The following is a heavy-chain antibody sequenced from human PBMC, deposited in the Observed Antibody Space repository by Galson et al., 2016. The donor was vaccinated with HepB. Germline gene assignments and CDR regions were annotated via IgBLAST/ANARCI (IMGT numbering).Heavy chain of an antibody. Sequence: SLRLSCAASGFTFSNHAMSWVRQAPGKGLEWVSVITGSGVTYYADSVKGRFTISRDNSKKTLYLQMNRLRAEDTAVYYCARVGYNYGSGSYYNGDDWYFDLWVRGTLVIVSS. J-gene: IGHJ2*01. CDR1: GFTFSNHA. V-gene: IGHV3-23*01. CDR2: ITGSGVT. CDR3: ARVGYNYGSGSYYNGDDWYFDL. D-gene: IGHD3-10*01.